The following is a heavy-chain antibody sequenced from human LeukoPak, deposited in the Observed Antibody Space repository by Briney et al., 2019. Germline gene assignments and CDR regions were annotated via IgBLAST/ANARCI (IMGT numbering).Heavy chain of an antibody. CDR3: ARGRYDSSGFHDALDV. CDR2: INGDGSST. V-gene: IGHV3-74*01. J-gene: IGHJ3*01. CDR1: GFKFSSYW. Sequence: GGSLRLSCAASGFKFSSYWMYWVGQGPGKGLVWVSRINGDGSSTSYADSVKGRFTISRDNAGNTVYVQLNSLRAEDTAAYYCARGRYDSSGFHDALDVWGQGTMVTVSP. D-gene: IGHD3-22*01.